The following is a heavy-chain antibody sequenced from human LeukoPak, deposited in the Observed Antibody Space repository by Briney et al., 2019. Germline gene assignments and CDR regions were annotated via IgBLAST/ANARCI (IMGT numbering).Heavy chain of an antibody. D-gene: IGHD2-2*01. CDR2: INHSGGT. Sequence: SETLSLTCAVYGGSFSGYYWSWIRQPPGKGLEWIGEINHSGGTNYNPSLKSRVTISVDTSKNQFSLKLSSVTAADTAVYYCAVPLGYCSSTSCSLGAFDIWGQGTMVTVSS. V-gene: IGHV4-34*01. J-gene: IGHJ3*02. CDR3: AVPLGYCSSTSCSLGAFDI. CDR1: GGSFSGYY.